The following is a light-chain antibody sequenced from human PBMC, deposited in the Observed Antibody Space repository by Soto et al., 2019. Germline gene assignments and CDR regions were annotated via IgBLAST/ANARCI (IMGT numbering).Light chain of an antibody. CDR2: GAS. V-gene: IGKV3-20*01. J-gene: IGKJ1*01. CDR1: QSVSSSY. CDR3: QQYGSSRT. Sequence: EIVLTHSPGTLSLSPGERATLSCRASQSVSSSYLAWYQQKPGQAPRLLIYGASSRATGIPDRFSGSGSGTDFTLTISRLEPEDFAVYYCQQYGSSRTFGQESKLEIK.